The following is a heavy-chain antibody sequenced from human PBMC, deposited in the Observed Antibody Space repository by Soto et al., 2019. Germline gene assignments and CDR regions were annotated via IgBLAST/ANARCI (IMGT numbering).Heavy chain of an antibody. J-gene: IGHJ1*01. V-gene: IGHV1-69*01. CDR1: GGTFSGYA. CDR3: AKDPRSITVTTSIEDFQH. Sequence: QAQLMQSGAEMKKPGSSVKVSCKASGGTFSGYALSWVRQAPGQGLEWMGGIIPVLGRKNYAQKFQDRIKIAADESMGTSSLDLRDLKSEDTAIYYCAKDPRSITVTTSIEDFQHWGPGTLVPVSS. CDR2: IIPVLGRK. D-gene: IGHD1-20*01.